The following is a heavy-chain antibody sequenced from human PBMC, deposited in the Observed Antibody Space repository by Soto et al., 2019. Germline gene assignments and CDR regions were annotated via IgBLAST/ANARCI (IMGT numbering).Heavy chain of an antibody. CDR2: ISSSSSYI. Sequence: PWGSLRLSCASSVFTFSIYSMNWVRQAPGKGLEWVSSISSSSSYIYYADSVKGRFTISRDNAKNSLYLQMNSLRAEDTAVYYCATRADVSYYYGMDVWGQGTTVTVSS. J-gene: IGHJ6*01. CDR3: ATRADVSYYYGMDV. V-gene: IGHV3-21*01. CDR1: VFTFSIYS.